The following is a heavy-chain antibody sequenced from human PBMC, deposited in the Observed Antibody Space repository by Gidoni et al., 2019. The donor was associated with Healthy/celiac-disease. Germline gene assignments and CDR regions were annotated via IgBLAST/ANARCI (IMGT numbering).Heavy chain of an antibody. CDR1: GFTFSSYA. J-gene: IGHJ4*02. CDR2: IRGSGGST. Sequence: EVQLLESGGGLVQPGGSLRLSCAASGFTFSSYAMSWVRKGPGKGLGWGSGIRGSGGSTYYADSVKGRFTISRDNSKNTLYLQMNSLRAEDTAVYYCAKWSEGSMIVVVCPDYWGQGTLVTVSS. V-gene: IGHV3-23*01. D-gene: IGHD3-22*01. CDR3: AKWSEGSMIVVVCPDY.